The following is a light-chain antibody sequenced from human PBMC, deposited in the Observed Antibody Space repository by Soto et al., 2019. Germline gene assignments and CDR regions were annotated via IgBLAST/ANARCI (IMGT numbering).Light chain of an antibody. V-gene: IGKV1-9*01. J-gene: IGKJ4*01. CDR3: QQVKTYPRT. CDR1: QNVPDN. CDR2: EEH. Sequence: DIHLPQSPSFLSASVGDRVTITCRPPQNVPDNMALNQHNPGNPTKLLTYEEHTTHTGDPSRFSGRKSGTHFTPTNASLQPEDFATYYCQQVKTYPRTFGGGTKVDIK.